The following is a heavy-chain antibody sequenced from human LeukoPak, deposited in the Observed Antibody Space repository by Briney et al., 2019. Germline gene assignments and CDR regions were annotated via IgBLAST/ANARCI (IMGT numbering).Heavy chain of an antibody. V-gene: IGHV4-59*01. CDR1: GGSISSYY. D-gene: IGHD3-16*02. CDR2: IYYSGST. J-gene: IGHJ3*02. Sequence: SETLSLTCTVSGGSISSYYRSWIRQPPGKGLEWIGYIYYSGSTNYNPSLKSRVTISVDTSKNQFSLKLSSVTAADTAVYYCARVTSYLAFDIWGQGAMVTVSS. CDR3: ARVTSYLAFDI.